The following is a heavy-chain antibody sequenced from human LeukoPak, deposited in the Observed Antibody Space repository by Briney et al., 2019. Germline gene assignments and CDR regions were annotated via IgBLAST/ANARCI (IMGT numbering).Heavy chain of an antibody. V-gene: IGHV4-30-4*01. D-gene: IGHD1-1*01. Sequence: SQTLSLTCTVSGGSISSGDYYWSWIRQPPGKGLEWIGYTYYSGSTYYNPSLKSRVTISVDTSKNQFSLKLSSVTAADTAVYYCARDRTGTTAYYYGMDVWGQGTTVTVSS. CDR2: TYYSGST. CDR3: ARDRTGTTAYYYGMDV. CDR1: GGSISSGDYY. J-gene: IGHJ6*02.